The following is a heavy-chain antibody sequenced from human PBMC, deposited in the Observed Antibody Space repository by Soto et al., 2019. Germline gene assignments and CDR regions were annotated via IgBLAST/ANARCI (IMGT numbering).Heavy chain of an antibody. CDR1: GFTFSAYW. D-gene: IGHD3-3*01. J-gene: IGHJ4*02. CDR3: VRDNSGIFSVDY. Sequence: EVQLVESGGGLVQPGGSLRLSCAPSGFTFSAYWMSWVRQAPGKGLEWVASIKQDGSEKYYLDSVKGRFTISRDNAKNSLYLQMNSLRAEDTAVYYCVRDNSGIFSVDYWGQGTLVTVSS. CDR2: IKQDGSEK. V-gene: IGHV3-7*03.